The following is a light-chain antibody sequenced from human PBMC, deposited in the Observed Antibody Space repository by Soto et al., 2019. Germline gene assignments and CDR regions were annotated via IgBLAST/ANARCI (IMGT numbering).Light chain of an antibody. CDR2: GAS. J-gene: IGKJ1*01. Sequence: EIVLTQSPGTLSLSPGERATLSCRASQSVSSSYLAWYRQKPGQAPRLLIYGASSRATGIPDRFSGSGSGTDFTLTISRLVPEDFAVYYCQQYGSSSWTFGQGT. CDR1: QSVSSSY. CDR3: QQYGSSSWT. V-gene: IGKV3-20*01.